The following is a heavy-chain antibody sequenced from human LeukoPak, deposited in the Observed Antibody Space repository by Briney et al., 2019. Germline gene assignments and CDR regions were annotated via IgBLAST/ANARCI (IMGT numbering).Heavy chain of an antibody. CDR2: IYYSGST. CDR1: GGSISSYY. Sequence: PSETLSLTCTVSGGSISSYYWSWIRQPPGKGLGGIGYIYYSGSTNYNPSLKSRVTISVDTSKNQFSLKLSSVTAADTAVYYCARAGGSGWVDYWGQGTLVTVSS. D-gene: IGHD6-19*01. CDR3: ARAGGSGWVDY. V-gene: IGHV4-59*01. J-gene: IGHJ4*02.